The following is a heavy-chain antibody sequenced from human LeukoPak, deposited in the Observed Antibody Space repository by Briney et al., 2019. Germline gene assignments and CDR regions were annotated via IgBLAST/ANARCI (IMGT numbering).Heavy chain of an antibody. J-gene: IGHJ5*02. Sequence: KTSETLSLTCTVSGGSVSSGSYYWSWIRQPPGKGLEWIGYIYYSGSTNYNPSLKSRVTISVDTSKNQFPLKLSSVTAADTAVYYCARGYGLGSKSWFDPWGQGTLVTVSS. D-gene: IGHD3-10*01. CDR3: ARGYGLGSKSWFDP. CDR2: IYYSGST. V-gene: IGHV4-61*01. CDR1: GGSVSSGSYY.